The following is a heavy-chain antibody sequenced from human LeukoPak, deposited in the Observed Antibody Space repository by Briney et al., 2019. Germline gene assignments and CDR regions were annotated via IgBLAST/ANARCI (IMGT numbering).Heavy chain of an antibody. D-gene: IGHD2-2*01. V-gene: IGHV5-51*01. J-gene: IGHJ6*02. CDR1: GYSFTSYW. CDR3: ARLPCSSTSCYPPYYYGMDV. CDR2: IYPGDSDT. Sequence: AGESLKISCKGSGYSFTSYWIGWVRQMPGKGLEWMGIIYPGDSDTRYSPSFQGQVTISADKSISTAYLQWSSLKASDTAMYYCARLPCSSTSCYPPYYYGMDVWGQGTTVTVSS.